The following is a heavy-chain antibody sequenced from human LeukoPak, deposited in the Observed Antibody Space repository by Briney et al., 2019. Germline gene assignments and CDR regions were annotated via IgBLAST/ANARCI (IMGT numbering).Heavy chain of an antibody. V-gene: IGHV5-51*01. CDR3: ARNPSYCSKGVCFDY. CDR1: GYSFTTHW. CDR2: IYPGDSDI. J-gene: IGHJ4*02. D-gene: IGHD2-8*01. Sequence: GESLKISCRSSGYSFTTHWIGWVRQMPGKGLEWMGLIYPGDSDIRYSPSFQGQVTISADKSISTAYLQWSSLKASGTAMYYCARNPSYCSKGVCFDYWGQGTLVTVSS.